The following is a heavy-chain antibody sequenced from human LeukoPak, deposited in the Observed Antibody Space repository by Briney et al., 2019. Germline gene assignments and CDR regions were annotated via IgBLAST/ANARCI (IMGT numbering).Heavy chain of an antibody. V-gene: IGHV4-30-2*01. J-gene: IGHJ3*02. CDR1: GGSISSGGYS. D-gene: IGHD3/OR15-3a*01. Sequence: SETLSLTCAVSGGSISSGGYSWSWIRQPPGKGLEWIGYIYHSGSTYYNPSLKSRVTISVDTSKNQFSLKLSSVTAADTAVYYCARLVPQKIWTSASTVARDAFDIWGQGTMVTVSS. CDR2: IYHSGST. CDR3: ARLVPQKIWTSASTVARDAFDI.